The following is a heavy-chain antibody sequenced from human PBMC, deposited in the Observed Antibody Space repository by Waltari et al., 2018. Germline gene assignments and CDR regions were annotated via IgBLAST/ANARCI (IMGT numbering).Heavy chain of an antibody. J-gene: IGHJ4*02. Sequence: QVQLQESGPGLVKPSETLSLTCAVSGYSISSGYYWGWIRQPPGKGLEWIGSIYHSGSTYYNPSHKSRVTISVDTSKNQFSLKLSSVTAADTAVYYCAGYNLGRYYFDYWGQGTLVTVSS. V-gene: IGHV4-38-2*01. CDR1: GYSISSGYY. CDR3: AGYNLGRYYFDY. CDR2: IYHSGST. D-gene: IGHD5-12*01.